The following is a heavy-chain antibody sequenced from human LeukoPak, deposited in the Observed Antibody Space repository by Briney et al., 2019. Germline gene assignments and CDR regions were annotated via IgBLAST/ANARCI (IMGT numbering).Heavy chain of an antibody. V-gene: IGHV3-33*06. Sequence: GGSLRLSCAASGFTFSSYGMHWVRQAPGKGLEWVAVIWYDGSNKYYADSVKGRFTISRDNSKNTLYLQMNSLKAEDTAVYYCAKDLVDYYDSSGYFYYWGQGTLVTVSS. J-gene: IGHJ4*02. CDR3: AKDLVDYYDSSGYFYY. CDR1: GFTFSSYG. CDR2: IWYDGSNK. D-gene: IGHD3-22*01.